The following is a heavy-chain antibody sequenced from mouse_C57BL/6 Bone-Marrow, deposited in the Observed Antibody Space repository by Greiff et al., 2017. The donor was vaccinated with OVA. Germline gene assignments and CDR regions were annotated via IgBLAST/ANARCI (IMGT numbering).Heavy chain of an antibody. J-gene: IGHJ1*03. V-gene: IGHV1-81*01. CDR2: IYPRSGNT. Sequence: QVQLQQSGAELARPGASVKLSCKASGYTFTSYGISWVKQRTGQGLEWIGEIYPRSGNTYYNEKFKGKATLTADKSSSTAYMELRSLTSEDSAVYFCARDGYYVWYLDVWGTGTTVTVPS. CDR1: GYTFTSYG. D-gene: IGHD2-3*01. CDR3: ARDGYYVWYLDV.